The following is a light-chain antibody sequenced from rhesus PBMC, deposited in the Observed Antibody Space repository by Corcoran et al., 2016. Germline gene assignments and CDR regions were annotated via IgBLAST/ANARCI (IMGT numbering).Light chain of an antibody. J-gene: IGKJ4*01. Sequence: DIQMTQSPSSLSASVGDRVTITCRASQTISRYLAWYQQKPGKVPKLLIYAASSLESGVPSRFRGSGSGTEFTLTISSLQPEDFATYYFQQHNSHPLTFGGGTKVEIK. V-gene: IGKV1-44*02. CDR3: QQHNSHPLT. CDR2: AAS. CDR1: QTISRY.